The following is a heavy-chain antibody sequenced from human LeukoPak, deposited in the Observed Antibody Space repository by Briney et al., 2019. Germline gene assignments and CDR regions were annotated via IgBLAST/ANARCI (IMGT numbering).Heavy chain of an antibody. CDR2: IGDSGGTT. J-gene: IGHJ4*02. CDR1: GFTFSSYA. D-gene: IGHD3-10*01. Sequence: GGSLRLSCAPSGFTFSSYAMSWVRQAPGKGLEWVSTIGDSGGTTYYADSVKGRFTISRDNAKNTLYLQMSSLRAEDTAVYYCAREYYGSGSYHDCWGQGTLVTVSS. V-gene: IGHV3-23*01. CDR3: AREYYGSGSYHDC.